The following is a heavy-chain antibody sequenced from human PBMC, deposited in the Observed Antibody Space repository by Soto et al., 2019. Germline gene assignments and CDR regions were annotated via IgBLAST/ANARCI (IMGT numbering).Heavy chain of an antibody. Sequence: EVQLVESGGCLVQPGGSLRLSCAASGFTVSSKYMSWVRQAPGKGLEWVSVIYSGGSTYYADSVKGRFTISRDNSKNTLYLQMNSPRAEDTAVYYCAREGGGRRYDYWGQGTLVTVSS. J-gene: IGHJ4*02. CDR1: GFTVSSKY. CDR2: IYSGGST. D-gene: IGHD1-26*01. CDR3: AREGGGRRYDY. V-gene: IGHV3-66*01.